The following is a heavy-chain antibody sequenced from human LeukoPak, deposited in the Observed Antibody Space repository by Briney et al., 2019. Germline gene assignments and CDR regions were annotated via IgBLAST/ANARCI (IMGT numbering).Heavy chain of an antibody. CDR3: ARGPNLGYCSGATCYRLDF. CDR2: TYYSGSA. Sequence: PSETLSLTCTVSHYSINSGYYWGWIRQPPGKGLEWFGYTYYSGSANYNPSLKSRVTISVDTSKNQFSLKLTSVTAADTAVYYCARGPNLGYCSGATCYRLDFWGQGTLVTVSS. CDR1: HYSINSGYY. D-gene: IGHD2-15*01. J-gene: IGHJ4*02. V-gene: IGHV4-61*01.